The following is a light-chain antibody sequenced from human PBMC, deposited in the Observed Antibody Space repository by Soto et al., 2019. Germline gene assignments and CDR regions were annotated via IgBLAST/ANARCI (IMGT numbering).Light chain of an antibody. V-gene: IGKV1-39*01. CDR3: QQYGSSGT. J-gene: IGKJ1*01. Sequence: DIQMTQSPSSLSASVGDRVTITCRASQSISSYLNWYQQKPGKAPKLLIYAASSLQSGVPSSLSGSGSGTDFTLTISRMEPEDFAVYYCQQYGSSGTFGQGTKVDIK. CDR1: QSISSY. CDR2: AAS.